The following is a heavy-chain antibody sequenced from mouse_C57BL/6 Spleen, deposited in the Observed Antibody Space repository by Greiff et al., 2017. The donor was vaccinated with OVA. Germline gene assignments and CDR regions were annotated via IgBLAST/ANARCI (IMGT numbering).Heavy chain of an antibody. CDR2: FYPGSGSI. CDR1: GYTFTEYT. V-gene: IGHV1-62-2*01. D-gene: IGHD1-1*01. J-gene: IGHJ2*01. Sequence: VKLMESGAELVKPGASVKLSCKASGYTFTEYTIHWVKQRSGQGLEWIGWFYPGSGSIKYNEKFKDKATLTADKSSSTVYMELSRLTSEDSAVYFCARHEGLYYYGSSYDYWGQGTTLTVSS. CDR3: ARHEGLYYYGSSYDY.